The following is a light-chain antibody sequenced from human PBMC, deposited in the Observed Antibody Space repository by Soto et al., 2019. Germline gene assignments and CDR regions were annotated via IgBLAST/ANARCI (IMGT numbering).Light chain of an antibody. CDR3: QHYNAYSRV. V-gene: IGKV1-5*03. CDR2: RAS. J-gene: IGKJ1*01. Sequence: DIQMTQSPSTLSASIGDTVTITCRTSQSVDTWLAWYQHKAGKAPKLLIYRASSLATGVPSRFSGSGSGTALTLTITSLQPDDFATYYCQHYNAYSRVFGQGTQVEIK. CDR1: QSVDTW.